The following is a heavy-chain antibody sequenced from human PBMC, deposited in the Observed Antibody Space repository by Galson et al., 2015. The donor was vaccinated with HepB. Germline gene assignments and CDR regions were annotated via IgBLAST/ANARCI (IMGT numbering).Heavy chain of an antibody. CDR2: IYHGGDT. D-gene: IGHD3-3*01. J-gene: IGHJ6*02. V-gene: IGHV4-4*02. Sequence: ETLSLTCTVSGGSIIGSNWWSWVRQTPGKGLVWIGKIYHGGDTNFNPSLMSRVTMSVDKSKNHFSLRMTSVTAADTAVYYCARENITKSASYGLDVWGQGTTVTVSS. CDR1: GGSIIGSNW. CDR3: ARENITKSASYGLDV.